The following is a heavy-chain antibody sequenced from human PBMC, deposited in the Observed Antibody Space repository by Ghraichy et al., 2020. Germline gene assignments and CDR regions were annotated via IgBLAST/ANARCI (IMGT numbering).Heavy chain of an antibody. D-gene: IGHD3-22*01. J-gene: IGHJ4*02. CDR1: GYTFTGYY. V-gene: IGHV1-2*02. CDR2: INPNSGGT. Sequence: ASVKVSCKASGYTFTGYYMHWVRQAPGQGLEWMGWINPNSGGTNYAQKFQGRVTMTRDTSISTAYMELSRLRSDDTAVYYCARGLSTMIVVDGYGYWGQGTLVNVAS. CDR3: ARGLSTMIVVDGYGY.